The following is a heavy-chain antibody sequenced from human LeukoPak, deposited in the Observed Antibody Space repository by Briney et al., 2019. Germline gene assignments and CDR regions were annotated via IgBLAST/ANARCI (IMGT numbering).Heavy chain of an antibody. Sequence: GGSLRLSCAASGFTFSSYSMNWVRQAPGKGLEWVSSISSSSSYIYYADSVKGRFTISRDNAKNSLYLQMNSLRAEDTAVYYCARGRPITAAAFDIWGQGTMVTVSS. D-gene: IGHD3-10*01. CDR3: ARGRPITAAAFDI. V-gene: IGHV3-21*01. CDR1: GFTFSSYS. CDR2: ISSSSSYI. J-gene: IGHJ3*02.